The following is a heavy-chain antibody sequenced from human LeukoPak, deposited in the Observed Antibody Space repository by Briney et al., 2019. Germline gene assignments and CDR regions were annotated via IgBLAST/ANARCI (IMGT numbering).Heavy chain of an antibody. CDR2: ISGSGGST. Sequence: GGSLRLSCAASGFTFSSYAMSWVRQAPGKGLEWVSAISGSGGSTYYADSVKGRFTISRDNSKNTLYLQMNSLRAEDTAVYYCAKSWRSRSWNGDYFDYWGQGTLVTASS. CDR1: GFTFSSYA. CDR3: AKSWRSRSWNGDYFDY. J-gene: IGHJ4*02. V-gene: IGHV3-23*01. D-gene: IGHD6-13*01.